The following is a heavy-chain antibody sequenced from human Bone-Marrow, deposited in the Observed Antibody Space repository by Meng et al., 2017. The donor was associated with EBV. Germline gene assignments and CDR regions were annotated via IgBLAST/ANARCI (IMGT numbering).Heavy chain of an antibody. CDR3: ARDNGDTMTNPYFDY. CDR2: IIPVLGAT. Sequence: QGQLVQSGAEVKRAGFSVRVSCKASGGTLNNFAINWVRQAPGEGLEWMGGIIPVLGATNYADNFQGRMKIIADESTNTAYMELSKLTPADTALYYCARDNGDTMTNPYFDYWGQGTLVTVSS. D-gene: IGHD2-21*01. V-gene: IGHV1-69*01. CDR1: GGTLNNFA. J-gene: IGHJ4*02.